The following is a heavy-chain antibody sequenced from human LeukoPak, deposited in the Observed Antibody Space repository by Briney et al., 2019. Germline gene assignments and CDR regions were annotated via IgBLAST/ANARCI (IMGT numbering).Heavy chain of an antibody. CDR1: GFPFSSYA. D-gene: IGHD5-18*01. CDR3: VRGYFFGPYGMDV. J-gene: IGHJ6*02. Sequence: GGSLRLSCSASGFPFSSYAMHLDRQAPGKGLEYVSAISDSGGSTYYADSVKGRFTISRDNSKNTLYIQMSSLRAEDTAVYVCVRGYFFGPYGMDVWGQGTTVTVSS. CDR2: ISDSGGST. V-gene: IGHV3-64*05.